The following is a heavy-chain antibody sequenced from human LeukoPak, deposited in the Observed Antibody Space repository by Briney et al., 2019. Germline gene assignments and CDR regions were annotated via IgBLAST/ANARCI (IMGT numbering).Heavy chain of an antibody. Sequence: PGGSLRLSCAASGFTFSSYGMHWVRQAPGKGLEWVAFIRYDGSNKYYADSVKGRFTISRDNSKNTLYLQMNSLRAEDTAVYYCASWGGDEIYYFDYWGQGTLVTVSS. CDR2: IRYDGSNK. CDR1: GFTFSSYG. J-gene: IGHJ4*02. V-gene: IGHV3-30*02. D-gene: IGHD3-16*01. CDR3: ASWGGDEIYYFDY.